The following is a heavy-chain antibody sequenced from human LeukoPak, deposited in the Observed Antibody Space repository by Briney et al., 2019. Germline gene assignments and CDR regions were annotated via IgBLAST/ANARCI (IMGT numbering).Heavy chain of an antibody. J-gene: IGHJ5*02. CDR1: GGSISSSSYY. V-gene: IGHV4-39*07. D-gene: IGHD3-3*01. CDR2: INYSGST. CDR3: ARASRPTAPKYDFWSGYYMAGWFDP. Sequence: PSETLSLTCTVSGGSISSSSYYWGWIRQPPGKGLEWIGSINYSGSTYYNPSLKSRVTISVDTSKNQFSLKLSSVTAADTAVYYCARASRPTAPKYDFWSGYYMAGWFDPWGQGTLVTVSS.